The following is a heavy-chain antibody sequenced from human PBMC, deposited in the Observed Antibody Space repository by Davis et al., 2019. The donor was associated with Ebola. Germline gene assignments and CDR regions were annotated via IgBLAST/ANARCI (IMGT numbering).Heavy chain of an antibody. CDR1: GFIFNIYS. CDR3: AKDLASQLLSQGDAFDI. V-gene: IGHV3-21*04. D-gene: IGHD2-2*01. CDR2: ISSSSSYI. Sequence: GGSLRLSCAASGFIFNIYSMNWVRQAPGKGLEWVSSISSSSSYIHYADSVKGRFTISRDNAKNSLYLQMNSLRAEDTAVYYCAKDLASQLLSQGDAFDIWGQGTMVTVSS. J-gene: IGHJ3*02.